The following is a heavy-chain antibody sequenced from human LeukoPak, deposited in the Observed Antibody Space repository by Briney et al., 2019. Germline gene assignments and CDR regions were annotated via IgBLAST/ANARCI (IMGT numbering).Heavy chain of an antibody. Sequence: TGGSLRLSCAASGFSFSNYGMNWVRQAPGKGLEWVSAIGGSGTTTYYAASVKGRFTISRDNSKSTPYLQMNSLRAEDTAVYYCARIITAAGTDFWGQGTLVTVSS. V-gene: IGHV3-23*01. CDR3: ARIITAAGTDF. J-gene: IGHJ4*02. D-gene: IGHD6-13*01. CDR2: IGGSGTTT. CDR1: GFSFSNYG.